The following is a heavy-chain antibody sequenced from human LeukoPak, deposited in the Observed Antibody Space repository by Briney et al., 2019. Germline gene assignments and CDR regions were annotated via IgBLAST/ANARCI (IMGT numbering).Heavy chain of an antibody. D-gene: IGHD3-10*01. Sequence: SQTLSLTCAISGDSVSSNSAAWNWIRQSPSRGLEWLGRTYYRSKWYNDYAVSVKSRITINPDTSKNQFSLKLSSVTAADTAVYYCARHCGGQLLWFGECSWIDYWGQGTLVTVSS. V-gene: IGHV6-1*01. CDR2: TYYRSKWYN. J-gene: IGHJ4*02. CDR1: GDSVSSNSAA. CDR3: ARHCGGQLLWFGECSWIDY.